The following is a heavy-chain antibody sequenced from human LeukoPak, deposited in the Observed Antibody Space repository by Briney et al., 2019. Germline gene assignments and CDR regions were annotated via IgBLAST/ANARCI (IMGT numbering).Heavy chain of an antibody. V-gene: IGHV3-23*01. CDR1: GFTFSSYG. Sequence: PGGSLRLSCAASGFTFSSYGMSWVRQAPGKGLEWVSAISSGGSTYYADSVKGRFTISRDNSKNTLYLQMNSLRAEDTAVYYCARVTMVRGVFYYYYMDVWGKGTTVTISS. CDR2: ISSGGST. CDR3: ARVTMVRGVFYYYYMDV. D-gene: IGHD3-10*01. J-gene: IGHJ6*03.